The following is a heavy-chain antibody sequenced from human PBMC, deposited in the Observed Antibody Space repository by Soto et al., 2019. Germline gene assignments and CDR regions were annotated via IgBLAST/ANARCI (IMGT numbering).Heavy chain of an antibody. Sequence: EVQLVESGGGLVQPGTSLRLSCAASGFTFDDYAMHWVRQAPGKGLEWVSGISWNSGSIGYADSVKGRFTISRDNAKNSLYLQMNSLRAEDTALYYCAKDISWRNIVVVVAVFDYWGQGTLVTVSS. CDR3: AKDISWRNIVVVVAVFDY. CDR2: ISWNSGSI. V-gene: IGHV3-9*01. J-gene: IGHJ4*02. CDR1: GFTFDDYA. D-gene: IGHD2-15*01.